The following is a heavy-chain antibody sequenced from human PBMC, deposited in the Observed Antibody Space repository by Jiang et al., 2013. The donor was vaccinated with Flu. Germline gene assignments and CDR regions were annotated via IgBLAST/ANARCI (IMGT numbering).Heavy chain of an antibody. Sequence: GSGLVKPSETLSLTCSVTGGAINNIGYFWGWIRQSPGKGLEWIGSIYYSGTMYLNPSLESRIFMSVDAPKKQFSLQLTSVTAADTAVYYCAGGIVADFWSGYFWFDPWGPGTWSPSPQ. V-gene: IGHV4-39*01. CDR2: IYYSGTM. J-gene: IGHJ5*02. CDR3: AGGIVADFWSGYFWFDP. D-gene: IGHD3-3*01. CDR1: GGAINNIGYF.